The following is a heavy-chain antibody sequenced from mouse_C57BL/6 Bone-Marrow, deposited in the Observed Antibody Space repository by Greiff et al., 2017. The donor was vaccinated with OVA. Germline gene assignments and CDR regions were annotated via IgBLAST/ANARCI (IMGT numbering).Heavy chain of an antibody. Sequence: EVQLMESGAGLVKPGGSLKLSCAASGFTFSSYAMSWVRQTPEKRLEWVAYISSGGDYIYYADTVKGRFTISRDNARNTLYLQMSSLKSEDTAVYYCTMLLDALDYWGRGTSVTVSS. J-gene: IGHJ4*01. CDR1: GFTFSSYA. V-gene: IGHV5-9-1*02. D-gene: IGHD2-1*01. CDR3: TMLLDALDY. CDR2: ISSGGDYI.